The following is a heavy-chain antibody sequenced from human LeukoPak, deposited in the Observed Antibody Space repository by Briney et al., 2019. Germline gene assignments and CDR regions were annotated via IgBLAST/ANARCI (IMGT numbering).Heavy chain of an antibody. V-gene: IGHV1-18*01. CDR2: ISAYNGNT. J-gene: IGHJ4*02. CDR3: ARGPYYYDSNY. D-gene: IGHD3-22*01. Sequence: ASVKVSCKASGYTFTSYGISWVRQAPGQGLEWMGWISAYNGNTNYAQKLQGRVTMTRDTSTSTVYMELSSLRSEDTAVYYCARGPYYYDSNYWGQGTLVTVSS. CDR1: GYTFTSYG.